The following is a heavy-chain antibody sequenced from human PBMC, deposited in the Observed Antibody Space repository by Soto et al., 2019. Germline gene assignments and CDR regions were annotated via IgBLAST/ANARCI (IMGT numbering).Heavy chain of an antibody. V-gene: IGHV3-48*01. D-gene: IGHD6-13*01. CDR3: ARHPERIAEIGWFDP. CDR1: GFTFSSYS. CDR2: ISSSSSTI. J-gene: IGHJ5*02. Sequence: EVQLVESGGGLVQPGGSLRLSCAASGFTFSSYSMNWIRQAPGKGREWVSYISSSSSTIYYADSVKGRFTISRDNAKDSRYLQMNSLRAEDTAVYYCARHPERIAEIGWFDPWVQGTLVTVSS.